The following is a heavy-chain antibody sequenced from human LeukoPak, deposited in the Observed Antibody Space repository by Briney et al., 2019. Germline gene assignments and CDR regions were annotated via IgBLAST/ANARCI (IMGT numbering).Heavy chain of an antibody. D-gene: IGHD3-3*02. CDR2: VYYSGSA. J-gene: IGHJ4*02. CDR3: VRAARISDSRYFDY. CDR1: GGSISSSSYY. Sequence: PSETLSLTCTVSGGSISSSSYYWGWIRQPPGKGLEWIGGVYYSGSAYYNPSLKSRVTISVDTSKNQFSLQLNSVTPEDTAVYYCVRAARISDSRYFDYWGQGTLVTVSS. V-gene: IGHV4-39*07.